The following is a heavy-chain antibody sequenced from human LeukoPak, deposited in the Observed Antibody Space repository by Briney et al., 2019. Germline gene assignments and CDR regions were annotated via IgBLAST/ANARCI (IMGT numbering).Heavy chain of an antibody. CDR2: IGTAGDT. CDR1: GFTFSSYD. V-gene: IGHV3-13*01. D-gene: IGHD3-3*01. J-gene: IGHJ4*02. Sequence: GGSLRLSCAASGFTFSSYDMHWVRQATGKGLEWVSAIGTAGDTYYPGSVKGRFTISRENAKNSLYLQMNSLRAEDTAVYYCARMSGSRLPGYWGQGTLVTVSS. CDR3: ARMSGSRLPGY.